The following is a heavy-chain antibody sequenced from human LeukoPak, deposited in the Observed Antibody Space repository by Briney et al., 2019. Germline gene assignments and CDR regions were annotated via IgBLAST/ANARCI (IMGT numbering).Heavy chain of an antibody. D-gene: IGHD6-19*01. J-gene: IGHJ4*02. CDR2: IYYSGST. Sequence: SETLSLTCTVSGGSISSSSYYWGWIRQPPGKGLEWIGNIYYSGSTYYNPSLKSRVTMSIDTSKNQFSLKLSSVTAVDTAVYYCARHPHIAVAGYYFDYWGQGTLVTVSS. V-gene: IGHV4-39*01. CDR1: GGSISSSSYY. CDR3: ARHPHIAVAGYYFDY.